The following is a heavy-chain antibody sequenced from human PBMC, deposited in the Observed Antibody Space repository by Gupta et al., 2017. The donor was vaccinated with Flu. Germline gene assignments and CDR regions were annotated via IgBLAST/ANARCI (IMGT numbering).Heavy chain of an antibody. J-gene: IGHJ4*02. D-gene: IGHD5-12*01. CDR2: ISSSSGTI. CDR3: ARDSRTGDYDF. Sequence: EVQLVASGGGLEQPGGSLRLACAASGFTFSSYGMNWVRQAPGKGLEWVSYISSSSGTIYYADSVKGRCTISRDNAKNALYLQINSLRAEDTAIYFCARDSRTGDYDFWGQGTLVTVSS. CDR1: GFTFSSYG. V-gene: IGHV3-48*01.